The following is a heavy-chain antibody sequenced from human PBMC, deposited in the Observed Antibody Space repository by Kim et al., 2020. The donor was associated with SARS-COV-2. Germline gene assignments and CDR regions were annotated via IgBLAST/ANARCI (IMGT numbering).Heavy chain of an antibody. CDR3: ARVQAQITMVQGGIMYPHYYSYSMEV. CDR2: IYYSGST. J-gene: IGHJ6*03. CDR1: GGSISSGGYY. Sequence: SETLSLTCTVSGGSISSGGYYWSWIRQHPGKGLEWIGYIYYSGSTYYNPSLKSRVTISVDTSKNQFSLKLSSVTAADTAVYYCARVQAQITMVQGGIMYPHYYSYSMEVWGKGTTVSVSS. D-gene: IGHD3-10*01. V-gene: IGHV4-31*03.